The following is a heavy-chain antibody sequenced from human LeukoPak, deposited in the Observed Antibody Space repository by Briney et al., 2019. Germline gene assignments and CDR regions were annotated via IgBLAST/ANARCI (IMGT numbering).Heavy chain of an antibody. D-gene: IGHD1-26*01. CDR1: GFTFSSYS. CDR2: ISSSSSYI. Sequence: GGSLRLSCAASGFTFSSYSMNWVRQAPGKGLEWVSSISSSSSYIYYADSVKGRFTISRDNAKNSLYLQMNSLRAEDTAVYYCARDVVGATRDWFDPWGQETLVTVSS. V-gene: IGHV3-21*01. CDR3: ARDVVGATRDWFDP. J-gene: IGHJ5*02.